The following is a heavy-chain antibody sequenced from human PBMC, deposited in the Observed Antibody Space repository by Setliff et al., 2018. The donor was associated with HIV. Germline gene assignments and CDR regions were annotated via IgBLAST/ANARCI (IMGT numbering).Heavy chain of an antibody. CDR1: GYTFTSYG. J-gene: IGHJ4*02. Sequence: ASVKVSCKASGYTFTSYGISWLRQAPGQGLEWMGWISAYNGHTNYAQKLQGRVTMTTDTSTSTDYMDLRSLRSDDTAVYYCARGPPIVVVPAALLTFDYWGQGTLVTVSS. CDR2: ISAYNGHT. D-gene: IGHD2-2*01. V-gene: IGHV1-18*01. CDR3: ARGPPIVVVPAALLTFDY.